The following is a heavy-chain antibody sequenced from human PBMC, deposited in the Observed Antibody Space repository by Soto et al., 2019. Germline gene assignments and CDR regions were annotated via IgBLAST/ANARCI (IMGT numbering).Heavy chain of an antibody. CDR2: ISYDGSNK. J-gene: IGHJ3*02. CDR1: GFTFSSYG. CDR3: AKFLWDYYDSSVEAFDI. V-gene: IGHV3-30*18. D-gene: IGHD3-22*01. Sequence: GGSLRLSCAASGFTFSSYGMHWVRQAPGKGLEWVAVISYDGSNKYYADSVKGRFTISRDNSKNTLYLQMNSLRAEDTAVYYCAKFLWDYYDSSVEAFDIWGQGTMGTVSS.